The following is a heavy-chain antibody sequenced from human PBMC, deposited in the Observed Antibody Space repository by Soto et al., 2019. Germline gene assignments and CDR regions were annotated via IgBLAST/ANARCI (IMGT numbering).Heavy chain of an antibody. CDR3: ARDSSGFYGMDV. J-gene: IGHJ6*02. Sequence: QVQLQQWGAGLLKPSETLSLTCAVYGGSFSGYYWSWIRQPPGKGLEWIGEINHSGSTNYNPSLKSRVTLSVDTSKNQFSLKLSSVTAADTAVYYCARDSSGFYGMDVWGQGTTVTVSS. D-gene: IGHD6-19*01. V-gene: IGHV4-34*01. CDR1: GGSFSGYY. CDR2: INHSGST.